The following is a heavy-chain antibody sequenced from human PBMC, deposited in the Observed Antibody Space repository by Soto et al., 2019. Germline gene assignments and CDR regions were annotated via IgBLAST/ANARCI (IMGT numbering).Heavy chain of an antibody. D-gene: IGHD6-13*01. J-gene: IGHJ4*02. Sequence: TGGSLRLSCTASGFTFGDYAMSWVRQAPGKGLEWVGFIRSKAYGGTTEYAASVKGRFTISRDDSKSIAYLQMNSLKTEDTAVYYCTRVYPYSSSWSYFDYWGQGTLVTVSS. CDR1: GFTFGDYA. V-gene: IGHV3-49*04. CDR3: TRVYPYSSSWSYFDY. CDR2: IRSKAYGGTT.